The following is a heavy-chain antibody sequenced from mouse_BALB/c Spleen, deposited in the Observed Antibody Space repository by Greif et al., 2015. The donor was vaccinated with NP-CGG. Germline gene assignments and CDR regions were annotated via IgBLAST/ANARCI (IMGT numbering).Heavy chain of an antibody. J-gene: IGHJ4*01. CDR2: INPSNGGT. V-gene: IGHV1S81*02. CDR1: GYTFTSYY. Sequence: VQLQQSGAELVKPGASVKLSCKASGYTFTSYYMYWVKQRPGQGLEWIGGINPSNGGTNFNEKFKSKATLTVDKSSSTAYMQLSSLTSEDSAVYYCTRGLYYGSSYYAMDYWGQGTSVTVSS. D-gene: IGHD1-1*01. CDR3: TRGLYYGSSYYAMDY.